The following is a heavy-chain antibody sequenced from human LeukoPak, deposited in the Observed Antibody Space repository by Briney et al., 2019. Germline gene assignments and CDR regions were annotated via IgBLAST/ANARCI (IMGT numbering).Heavy chain of an antibody. Sequence: PGGSLRLSCAASGFTFGSYWMHWVRQAPGKGLVWVSRINSDGSSTSYADSVKGRFTISRDNAKNTLYLQMNSLRAEDTAVYYCARDRGGSSWDDAFDIWGQGTMVTVSS. J-gene: IGHJ3*02. V-gene: IGHV3-74*01. D-gene: IGHD6-13*01. CDR2: INSDGSST. CDR3: ARDRGGSSWDDAFDI. CDR1: GFTFGSYW.